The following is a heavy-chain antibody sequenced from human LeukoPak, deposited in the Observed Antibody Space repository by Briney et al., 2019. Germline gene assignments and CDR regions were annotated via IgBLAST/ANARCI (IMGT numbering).Heavy chain of an antibody. J-gene: IGHJ4*02. V-gene: IGHV1-46*01. D-gene: IGHD2-21*02. Sequence: ASVKVSCKASGYTFTSYDMHWVRQAPGQGLESMGIINPSGDSTSYAQKFQGRVTMTRDTSTSTVYMELSSLRSEDTAVYYCASVLYCGADCYSGRYFFDYWGQGTLVTVSS. CDR3: ASVLYCGADCYSGRYFFDY. CDR1: GYTFTSYD. CDR2: INPSGDST.